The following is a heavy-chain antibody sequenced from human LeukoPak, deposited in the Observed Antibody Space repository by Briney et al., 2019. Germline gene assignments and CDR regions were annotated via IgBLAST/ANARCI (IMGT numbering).Heavy chain of an antibody. CDR3: ARVEAGISGGYYFDY. CDR2: IYHSGST. CDR1: GGSISSGGYS. D-gene: IGHD3-16*01. J-gene: IGHJ4*02. Sequence: SQTLSLTCAVSGGSISSGGYSWSWIRQPPGKGLEWIGYIYHSGSTYYNPSLKSRVTISVDRSKNQFSLKLSSVTAADTAVYHCARVEAGISGGYYFDYWGQGTLVTVSS. V-gene: IGHV4-30-2*01.